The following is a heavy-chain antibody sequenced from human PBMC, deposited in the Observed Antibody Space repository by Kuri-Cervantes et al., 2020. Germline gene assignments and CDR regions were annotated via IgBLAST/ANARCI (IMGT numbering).Heavy chain of an antibody. D-gene: IGHD3-3*01. CDR1: GGTFSSYA. Sequence: SVKVSCKASGGTFSSYAISWVRQAPGQGLEWMGGIIPIFGTANYAQKFQGRLTITADTSTSTAYLEMSRLRSDDTAVYYCATEKNYDFWSAYHGPHFDFWGQGTLVTVSS. V-gene: IGHV1-69*06. J-gene: IGHJ4*02. CDR3: ATEKNYDFWSAYHGPHFDF. CDR2: IIPIFGTA.